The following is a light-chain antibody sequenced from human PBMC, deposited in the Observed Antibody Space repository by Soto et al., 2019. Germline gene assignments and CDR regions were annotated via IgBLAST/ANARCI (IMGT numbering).Light chain of an antibody. CDR3: QETYSTSWT. J-gene: IGKJ1*01. CDR1: NGINTY. V-gene: IGKV1-39*01. Sequence: IQMTQSPSSLSASVGDRVTITCRASNGINTYLNWYQQKPGKVPDLLIYGASSLESGVPPRFSGSGSGTDFTLTITNLQPEDSATYYCQETYSTSWTFGQGTKV. CDR2: GAS.